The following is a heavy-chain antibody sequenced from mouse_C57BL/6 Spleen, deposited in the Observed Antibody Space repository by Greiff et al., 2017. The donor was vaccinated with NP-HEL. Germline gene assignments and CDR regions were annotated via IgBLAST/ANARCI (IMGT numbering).Heavy chain of an antibody. Sequence: VQRVESGAELMKPGASVKLSCKATGYTFTGYWIEWVKQRPGHGLEWIGEILPGSGSNNYNEKFKGKATFTADTSSNTAYMQLSSLTTEDSAIYYCARRGYEKNAMDYWGQGTSVTVSS. V-gene: IGHV1-9*01. J-gene: IGHJ4*01. CDR2: ILPGSGSN. CDR1: GYTFTGYW. D-gene: IGHD2-14*01. CDR3: ARRGYEKNAMDY.